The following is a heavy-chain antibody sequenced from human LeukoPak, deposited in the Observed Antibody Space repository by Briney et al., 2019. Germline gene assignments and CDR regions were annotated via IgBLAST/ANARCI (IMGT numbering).Heavy chain of an antibody. CDR1: GYTFTSYY. V-gene: IGHV1-46*01. CDR3: ARVGPKTDPRYSSSLYSFDY. J-gene: IGHJ4*02. CDR2: INPSGGST. D-gene: IGHD6-13*01. Sequence: WASVKVSCKASGYTFTSYYMHWVRQAPGQGLEWMGIINPSGGSTSYAQKFQGRVTMTRDTSTSTVYMELSSLRSEDTAVYYCARVGPKTDPRYSSSLYSFDYWGQGTLVTVSS.